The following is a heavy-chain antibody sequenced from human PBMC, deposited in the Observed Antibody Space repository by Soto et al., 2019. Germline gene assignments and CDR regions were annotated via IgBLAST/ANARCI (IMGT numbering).Heavy chain of an antibody. Sequence: SEILSLTCAVSGGSISGGGFSWSWIRQPPGKGLEWIGYILHTGGTQYNPSLKSRVSMSVDKSKNQFSLHLTSVTAADTAVYYCARLQFGEGFDYWGQGALVTVSS. V-gene: IGHV4-30-2*01. CDR2: ILHTGGT. J-gene: IGHJ4*02. CDR1: GGSISGGGFS. D-gene: IGHD3-10*01. CDR3: ARLQFGEGFDY.